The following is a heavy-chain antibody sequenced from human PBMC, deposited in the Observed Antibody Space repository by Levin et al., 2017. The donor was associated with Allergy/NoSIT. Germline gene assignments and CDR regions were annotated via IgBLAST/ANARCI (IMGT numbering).Heavy chain of an antibody. D-gene: IGHD2-15*01. CDR3: ASRPVYCSGGSCLFDM. Sequence: SETLSLTCAVSGGSISSSNWWSWVRQPPGKGLEWIGEIYQSGSTKYNPSLKSRVTISVEKSKNQLSLKLSSVTASDTAVYYCASRPVYCSGGSCLFDMWGQGKMVTVSS. V-gene: IGHV4-4*02. J-gene: IGHJ3*02. CDR1: GGSISSSNW. CDR2: IYQSGST.